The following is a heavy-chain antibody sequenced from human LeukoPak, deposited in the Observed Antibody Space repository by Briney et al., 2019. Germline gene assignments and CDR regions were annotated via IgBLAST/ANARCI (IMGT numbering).Heavy chain of an antibody. Sequence: ASVKVSCKASGYTFTGYYMHWVRQAPGQGLEWMGWINPNSGGTHYAQKFQGRVTMTRDTSISTAYMELSRLRSDDTAVYYCATYYYDSSAIMDVWGKGTTVTVSS. CDR3: ATYYYDSSAIMDV. CDR2: INPNSGGT. J-gene: IGHJ6*03. CDR1: GYTFTGYY. D-gene: IGHD3-22*01. V-gene: IGHV1-2*02.